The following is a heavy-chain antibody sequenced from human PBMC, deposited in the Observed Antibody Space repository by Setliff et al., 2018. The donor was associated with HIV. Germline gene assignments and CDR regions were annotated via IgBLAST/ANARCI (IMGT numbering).Heavy chain of an antibody. J-gene: IGHJ4*02. V-gene: IGHV1-3*01. CDR3: VRDKEIRATRVITRVLDY. D-gene: IGHD3-16*02. Sequence: ASVKVSCKASGYTFTSYAMHWVRQAPGQRLEWMGWIHAGNGDTKYSQNFQGRVTITRDTSASTAYMELRSLKSDDTAVYYCVRDKEIRATRVITRVLDYWGQGTLVTVSS. CDR2: IHAGNGDT. CDR1: GYTFTSYA.